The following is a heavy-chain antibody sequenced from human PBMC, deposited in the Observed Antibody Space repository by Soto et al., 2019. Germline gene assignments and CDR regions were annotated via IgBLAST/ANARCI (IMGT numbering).Heavy chain of an antibody. CDR1: GYSFTSYW. CDR3: ARHQTTAVADNAFDI. D-gene: IGHD6-19*01. Sequence: GESLKISCKGSGYSFTSYWIGWVRQMPGKGLEWMGIIYPGDSDTRYSPSFQGQVTISADKSISTAYLQWSSLKASDTAMYYCARHQTTAVADNAFDIWGQGTMVTVSS. CDR2: IYPGDSDT. V-gene: IGHV5-51*01. J-gene: IGHJ3*02.